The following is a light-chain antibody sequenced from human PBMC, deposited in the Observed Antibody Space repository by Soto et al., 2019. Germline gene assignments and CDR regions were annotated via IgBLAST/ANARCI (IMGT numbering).Light chain of an antibody. J-gene: IGKJ5*01. Sequence: EIVLTQSPGTLSLSAGERATLSCRASQSVSSSYLAWYQQKPGQAPRLLIYAASRRATGIPDRFTGSGSGTDFAVTISRLEPEDFAVYYCQQAGTSSITFGQGTRLEIK. CDR3: QQAGTSSIT. CDR1: QSVSSSY. V-gene: IGKV3-20*01. CDR2: AAS.